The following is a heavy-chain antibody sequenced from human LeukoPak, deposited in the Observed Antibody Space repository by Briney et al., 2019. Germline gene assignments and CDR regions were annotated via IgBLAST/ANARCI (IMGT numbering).Heavy chain of an antibody. D-gene: IGHD2/OR15-2a*01. CDR3: ARDLGTDQQIIFFDY. V-gene: IGHV1-18*01. CDR1: GYTFTSLG. J-gene: IGHJ4*02. Sequence: ASVKVTCKASGYTFTSLGISGVRQAPGQGLEWMGWISAYNGNTNYAQKLQGRVTMTTDTSTSTAYTELRSLRSDDTAVYYCARDLGTDQQIIFFDYWGQGTLVTVSS. CDR2: ISAYNGNT.